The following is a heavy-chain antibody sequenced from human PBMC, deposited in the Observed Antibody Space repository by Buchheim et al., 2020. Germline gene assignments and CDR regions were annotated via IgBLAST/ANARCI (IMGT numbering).Heavy chain of an antibody. J-gene: IGHJ4*02. V-gene: IGHV4-39*01. CDR1: GGSISSSSYY. CDR2: IYYSGNT. D-gene: IGHD4-17*01. CDR3: DYGDTHYYFDY. Sequence: QLQLQESGPGMVKPSETLSLTCTVSGGSISSSSYYWGWIRQPPGKGLEWIGSIYYSGNTYYNPSLKSRVTISVDTSKNQFSLKLSSVTAADTAVYYCDYGDTHYYFDYWGQGTL.